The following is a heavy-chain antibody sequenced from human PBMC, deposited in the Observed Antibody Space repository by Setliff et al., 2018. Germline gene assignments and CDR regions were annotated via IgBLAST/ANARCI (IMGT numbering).Heavy chain of an antibody. D-gene: IGHD1-26*01. CDR1: GYSIRSGNY. V-gene: IGHV4-38-2*01. J-gene: IGHJ4*02. CDR2: ISHSGSA. Sequence: SETLSLTCAVSGYSIRSGNYWGWIRQPPGKGLEWIGSISHSGSAYYNPSLKSRVTISLDMSKNQFSLKLTSVTAADAAVYYCANSAYLRELDYWGPGTLVTVSS. CDR3: ANSAYLRELDY.